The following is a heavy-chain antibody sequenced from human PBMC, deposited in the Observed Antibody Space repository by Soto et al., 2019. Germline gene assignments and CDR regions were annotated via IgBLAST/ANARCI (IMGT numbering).Heavy chain of an antibody. V-gene: IGHV1-69*12. J-gene: IGHJ4*02. CDR1: GGTFSSYA. CDR2: IIPIFGTA. Sequence: QVQLVQSGAEVKKPGSSVKVSCKASGGTFSSYAISWVRQAPGQGLEWMGGIIPIFGTANYAQKFQGRVTITEDETTSPAYRGLSSLRSEDTAVYYCAGVRRDGYNRETFDFWGQGTLVTVSS. CDR3: AGVRRDGYNRETFDF. D-gene: IGHD5-12*01.